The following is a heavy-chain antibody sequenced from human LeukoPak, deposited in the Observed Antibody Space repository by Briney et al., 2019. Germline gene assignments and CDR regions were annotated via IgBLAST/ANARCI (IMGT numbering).Heavy chain of an antibody. V-gene: IGHV5-51*01. J-gene: IGHJ4*02. CDR1: GYSFTSYW. CDR2: IYPGDSDT. D-gene: IGHD1-1*01. Sequence: GESLKISCKGSGYSFTSYWIGWVRQMPGKGLEWMGIIYPGDSDTRYSPSFQGQVTISADKSISTAYLQWSSLKASDTAMYYCARSLVSLLETPYYFDHWGQGTLVTVSS. CDR3: ARSLVSLLETPYYFDH.